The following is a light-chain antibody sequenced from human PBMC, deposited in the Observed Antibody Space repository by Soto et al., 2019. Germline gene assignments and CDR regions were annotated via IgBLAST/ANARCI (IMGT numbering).Light chain of an antibody. V-gene: IGKV3-20*01. J-gene: IGKJ4*01. CDR2: GAS. Sequence: EVVLTQSPGTLSLSPGDRATLSCRASRSVSDNYLAWYQQKPGRAPRLLIFGASIRAIGVPDRFIGSPSGTDFTLTITGLEPDDFAVYYCQQYDASSPLTFGGGTRVDMK. CDR3: QQYDASSPLT. CDR1: RSVSDNY.